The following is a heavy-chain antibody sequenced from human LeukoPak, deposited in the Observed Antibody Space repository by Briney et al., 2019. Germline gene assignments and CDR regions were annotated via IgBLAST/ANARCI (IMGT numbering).Heavy chain of an antibody. D-gene: IGHD3-9*01. CDR2: ITSGGDYI. CDR3: ARGHYDVLAASYKWTPDY. Sequence: GGSLRLSCAASGFTFNTFNMNWIRQAPGKGLEWVSSITSGGDYIYYADSVKGRFTTSRDNAKDSLSLQLNSLRVEDTAVYYCARGHYDVLAASYKWTPDYWGQGTLVTVSS. J-gene: IGHJ4*02. V-gene: IGHV3-21*01. CDR1: GFTFNTFN.